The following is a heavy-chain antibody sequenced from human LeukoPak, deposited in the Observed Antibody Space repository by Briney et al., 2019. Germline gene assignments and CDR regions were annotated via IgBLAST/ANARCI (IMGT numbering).Heavy chain of an antibody. Sequence: GESLKISCKGSGYTFASYWIGWVRQMPGKGLEWMGIIDPHDSDTRYSPSFQGQVTISADKSINTAYLQWSSLKASDTATYFCARVASSSWFDFDYWGQGTLATVSS. CDR3: ARVASSSWFDFDY. V-gene: IGHV5-51*01. CDR1: GYTFASYW. D-gene: IGHD6-13*01. J-gene: IGHJ4*02. CDR2: IDPHDSDT.